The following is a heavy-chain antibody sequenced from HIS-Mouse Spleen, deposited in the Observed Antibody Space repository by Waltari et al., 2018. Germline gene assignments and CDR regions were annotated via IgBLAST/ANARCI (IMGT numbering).Heavy chain of an antibody. V-gene: IGHV3-23*01. CDR2: ISGSGGST. D-gene: IGHD2-21*01. J-gene: IGHJ4*02. Sequence: EVQLLESGGGLVQPGGSLRLSCAASGFPFRSYALSWVRQAPGKGLEWVSAISGSGGSTYYADSVKGRFTISRDNSKNTLYLQMNSLRAEDTAVYYCAKSRGGDCYDYWGQGTLVTVSS. CDR1: GFPFRSYA. CDR3: AKSRGGDCYDY.